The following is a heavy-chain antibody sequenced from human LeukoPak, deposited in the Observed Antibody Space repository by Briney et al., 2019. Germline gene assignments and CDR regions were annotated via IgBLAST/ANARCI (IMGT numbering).Heavy chain of an antibody. D-gene: IGHD3-10*01. CDR1: GFTFSSYA. J-gene: IGHJ4*02. V-gene: IGHV3-30-3*01. Sequence: GGSLRLSCAASGFTFSSYAMHWVRQAPGKGLDWVAVISYDGSNKYYADSVKGRFTISRDNSKNTLYLQMNSLRAEDTAVYYCARARGFLHPFDYWGQGTLVTVSS. CDR2: ISYDGSNK. CDR3: ARARGFLHPFDY.